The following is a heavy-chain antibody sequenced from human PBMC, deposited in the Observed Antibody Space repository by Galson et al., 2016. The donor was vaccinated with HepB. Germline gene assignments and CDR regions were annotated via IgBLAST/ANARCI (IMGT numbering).Heavy chain of an antibody. CDR1: GGTFSSFA. CDR3: AKPRRSHGYFDY. V-gene: IGHV1-69*13. CDR2: IMPLYGTP. Sequence: SVKVSCKASGGTFSSFAISWVRQAPGQGPEWMGGIMPLYGTPNYAQNFQGRLTITADESTTTAYMELSSLTSEDTAVYYCAKPRRSHGYFDYWGQGTLVTVSS. D-gene: IGHD1-14*01. J-gene: IGHJ4*02.